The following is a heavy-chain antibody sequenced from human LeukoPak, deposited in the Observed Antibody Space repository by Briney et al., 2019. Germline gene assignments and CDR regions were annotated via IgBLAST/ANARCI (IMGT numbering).Heavy chain of an antibody. CDR1: GGTFISYA. D-gene: IGHD4-17*01. CDR3: ARDRDYGDYNTQDLFVY. Sequence: GSSVKVSCKASGGTFISYAISWVRQAPGQGLEWMGGITPMFGTANYAQKFQGRVTITADESTSTAYMELSSLRSEDTAVYYCARDRDYGDYNTQDLFVYWGQGTLVTVSS. V-gene: IGHV1-69*01. CDR2: ITPMFGTA. J-gene: IGHJ4*02.